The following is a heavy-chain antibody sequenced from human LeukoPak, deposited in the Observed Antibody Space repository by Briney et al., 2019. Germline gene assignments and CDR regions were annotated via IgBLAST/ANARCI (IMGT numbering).Heavy chain of an antibody. V-gene: IGHV1-2*02. Sequence: ASVKVSCKASGYTFTGYYMHWVRQAPGQGLEWMGWINPNSGGTNYAQKSQGRVTMTRDTSINTAYMELSRLTSDDTAVYFCATWGLHFDIWGQGTMVIVAS. D-gene: IGHD3-16*01. J-gene: IGHJ3*02. CDR1: GYTFTGYY. CDR3: ATWGLHFDI. CDR2: INPNSGGT.